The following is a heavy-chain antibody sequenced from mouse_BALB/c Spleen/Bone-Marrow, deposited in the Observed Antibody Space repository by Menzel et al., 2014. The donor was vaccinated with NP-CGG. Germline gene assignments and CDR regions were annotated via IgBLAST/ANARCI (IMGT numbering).Heavy chain of an antibody. CDR3: ARCNYRYDGDFDY. V-gene: IGHV1-20*02. D-gene: IGHD2-14*01. J-gene: IGHJ2*01. Sequence: EVQLQQSGPELVKPGASVKISCKASGYSFTGYFMNWVMQSHGKSLVWIGRINPYNGDTFYNQKFKGKATLTVDKSSSTAHMELRSLASEDSAVYYCARCNYRYDGDFDYWGQGTTLTVSS. CDR1: GYSFTGYF. CDR2: INPYNGDT.